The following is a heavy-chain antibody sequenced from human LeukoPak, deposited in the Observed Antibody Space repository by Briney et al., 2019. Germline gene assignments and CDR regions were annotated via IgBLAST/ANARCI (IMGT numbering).Heavy chain of an antibody. CDR1: GFTFSDHF. Sequence: GGSLRLSCAASGFTFSDHFMDWVRQAPGKGVEWVGRSRHKGNNYATQYAASVKDRFTISRDHSKNSLHLQMNSLKTEDTAVYFCVAMLRGVGHWGQGTLVTVSS. V-gene: IGHV3-72*01. D-gene: IGHD3-10*01. CDR3: VAMLRGVGH. CDR2: SRHKGNNYAT. J-gene: IGHJ4*02.